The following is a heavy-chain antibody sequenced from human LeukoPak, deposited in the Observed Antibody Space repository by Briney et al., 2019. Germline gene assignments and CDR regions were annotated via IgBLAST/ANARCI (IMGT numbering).Heavy chain of an antibody. V-gene: IGHV4-30-4*08. CDR3: VWGFDY. J-gene: IGHJ4*02. CDR1: GASISSGDHY. Sequence: SQTLSLTCTVSGASISSGDHYWSWFRQPPGKVLEWIGYISYNGSAYYNPSLKSRVAISVDTSKNQFSLRLDSVTATDTAVYYCVWGFDYWGQGILVTVSS. CDR2: ISYNGSA. D-gene: IGHD3-16*01.